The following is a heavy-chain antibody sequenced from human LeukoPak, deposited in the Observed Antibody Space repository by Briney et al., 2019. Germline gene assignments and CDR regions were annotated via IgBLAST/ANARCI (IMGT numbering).Heavy chain of an antibody. Sequence: SQTLSLTWTVSGGSISSGGYYWSWIRQHPGKGLEWIGYIYYSGSTYYNPSLKSRVTISVDTSKNQFSLKLSSVTAADTAVYYCARDKLRGVDPWGQGTLVTVSS. CDR1: GGSISSGGYY. D-gene: IGHD1-26*01. J-gene: IGHJ5*02. CDR2: IYYSGST. V-gene: IGHV4-31*02. CDR3: ARDKLRGVDP.